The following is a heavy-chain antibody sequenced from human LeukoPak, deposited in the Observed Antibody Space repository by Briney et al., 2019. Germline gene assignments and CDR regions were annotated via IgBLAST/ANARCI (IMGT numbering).Heavy chain of an antibody. D-gene: IGHD6-19*01. J-gene: IGHJ4*02. V-gene: IGHV4-34*01. CDR2: INHSGST. CDR3: ARGHDSSGWYDGY. Sequence: SETLSLTCAVYGGPFSGYYWNWIRQPPGKGLEWIGEINHSGSTNYNPSLKSRVTMSVDTSKNQFSLKLSSVTAADTAVYYCARGHDSSGWYDGYWGQGTLVTVSS. CDR1: GGPFSGYY.